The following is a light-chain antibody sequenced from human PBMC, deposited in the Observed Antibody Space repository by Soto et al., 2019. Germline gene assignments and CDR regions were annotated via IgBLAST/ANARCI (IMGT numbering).Light chain of an antibody. J-gene: IGKJ4*01. Sequence: EIVMTQSPATLSVSPGERATLSCRASQSVYSNLAWYQQKPGQAPGLLIYAASTSATGIPARFSASGSGTEFTLTISSLQSEDFAVYYCPQYNSWPLTFGGGTKVEIK. CDR1: QSVYSN. CDR3: PQYNSWPLT. CDR2: AAS. V-gene: IGKV3-15*01.